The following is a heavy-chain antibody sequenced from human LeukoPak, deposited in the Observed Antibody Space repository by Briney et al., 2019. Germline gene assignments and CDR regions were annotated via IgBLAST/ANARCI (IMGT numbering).Heavy chain of an antibody. CDR3: ARGGILDY. CDR2: INGDGSSI. V-gene: IGHV3-74*01. J-gene: IGHJ4*02. Sequence: GGSLRLSCAASGFTFSSYWMHWVRQAPGKGLVWVSRINGDGSSISYADSVKGRFTISRDNAKNSLYLQMNSLRAEDTAVYYCARGGILDYWGQGTLVTVSS. D-gene: IGHD3-9*01. CDR1: GFTFSSYW.